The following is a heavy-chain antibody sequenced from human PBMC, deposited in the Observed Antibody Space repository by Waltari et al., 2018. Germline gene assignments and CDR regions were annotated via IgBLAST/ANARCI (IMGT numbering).Heavy chain of an antibody. CDR2: IRSRFKGDAT. J-gene: IGHJ4*02. CDR3: IRPFEMGID. Sequence: EVQLVESGGALVQPGGSLNLSCDASGIIISDHAIHWVRQPSGKGPGWVGRIRSRFKGDATAYGESVQGRFTISRDDSKNTVYLEMNSLKTDDTAVYYCIRPFEMGIDWGQGTLVTVSS. V-gene: IGHV3-73*01. CDR1: GIIISDHA. D-gene: IGHD7-27*01.